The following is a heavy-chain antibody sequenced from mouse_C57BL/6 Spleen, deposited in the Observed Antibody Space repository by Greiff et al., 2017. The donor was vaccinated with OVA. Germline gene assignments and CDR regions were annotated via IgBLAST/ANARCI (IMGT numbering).Heavy chain of an antibody. V-gene: IGHV2-6-1*01. J-gene: IGHJ4*01. CDR2: IWSDGST. CDR3: ARQGLEGYYAMDY. D-gene: IGHD2-13*01. CDR1: GFSLTSYG. Sequence: VKLMESGPGLVAPSQSLSITCTVSGFSLTSYGVHWVRQPPGKGLEWLVVIWSDGSTTYNSALKSRLSISKDNSKSQVFLKMNSLQTDDTAMYYCARQGLEGYYAMDYWGQGTSVTVSS.